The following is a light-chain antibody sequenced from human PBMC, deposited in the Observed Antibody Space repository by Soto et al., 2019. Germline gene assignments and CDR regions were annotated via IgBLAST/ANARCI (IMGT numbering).Light chain of an antibody. CDR1: QAIMSY. CDR2: AAS. CDR3: QQSYTTPFT. Sequence: DIPMTQSPSSLSVSVGDRVTITCRASQAIMSYVNWYQHKPGKAPKLLIYAASSLQSGVPSRYSGSGSGTDFTLTISSLQPEDFATYYCQQSYTTPFTFGQGTKVEVK. V-gene: IGKV1-39*01. J-gene: IGKJ1*01.